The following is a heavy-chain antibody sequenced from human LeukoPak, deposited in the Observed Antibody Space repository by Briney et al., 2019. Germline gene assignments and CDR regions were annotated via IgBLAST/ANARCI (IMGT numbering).Heavy chain of an antibody. CDR2: ITTGGPNT. CDR3: AKDGGLWVSAHWGDS. V-gene: IGHV3-23*01. D-gene: IGHD7-27*01. J-gene: IGHJ4*02. Sequence: SSXTMSWVRQAPGKGLKWVSTITTGGPNTYYADSVKGRFTVSRDDSKNTLYLQMNSLRAEDTAVYYCAKDGGLWVSAHWGDSWGRGTLVTVSS. CDR1: SSXT.